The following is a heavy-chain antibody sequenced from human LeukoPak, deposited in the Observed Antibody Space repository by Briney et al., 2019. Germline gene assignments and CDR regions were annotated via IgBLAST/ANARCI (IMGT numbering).Heavy chain of an antibody. V-gene: IGHV3-7*01. CDR1: GFTFSYHW. CDR2: IKNDGAVK. CDR3: AKDPARNDILTGYWDNWFDP. Sequence: GGSLRLSCAASGFTFSYHWMTWVRQAPGKGLEWVANIKNDGAVKNYVDSVKGRFTISRDNAKNSLYLQMNSLRAEDTAVYYCAKDPARNDILTGYWDNWFDPWGQGTLVTVSS. J-gene: IGHJ5*02. D-gene: IGHD3-9*01.